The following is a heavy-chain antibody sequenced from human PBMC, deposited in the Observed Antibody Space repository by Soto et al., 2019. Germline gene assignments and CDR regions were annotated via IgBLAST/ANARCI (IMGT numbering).Heavy chain of an antibody. CDR2: IKQDGSEK. J-gene: IGHJ4*02. V-gene: IGHV3-7*01. CDR3: ARDWSSGYFDY. Sequence: GGSLRLSCAASGSTFSSYWMSWVRQAPGKGLEWVANIKQDGSEKYYVDSVKGRFTISRDNTKNSLYLQMNSLRAEDTAVYYCARDWSSGYFDYWGQGTLVTVSS. D-gene: IGHD6-19*01. CDR1: GSTFSSYW.